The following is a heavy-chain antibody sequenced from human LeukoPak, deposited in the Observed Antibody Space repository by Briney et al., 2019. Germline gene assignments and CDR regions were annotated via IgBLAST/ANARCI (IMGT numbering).Heavy chain of an antibody. Sequence: GGSLRLSCAASGFTFSSYAMSWVRQAPGKGLEWVSAISGSGGSTYYADSVKGRFTISRDNSKNTLYLQMNSLRAEDTAVYYCAKSVISGSRHHYYYYGMDVWGQGTTVTVSS. D-gene: IGHD3-16*02. J-gene: IGHJ6*02. V-gene: IGHV3-23*01. CDR3: AKSVISGSRHHYYYYGMDV. CDR2: ISGSGGST. CDR1: GFTFSSYA.